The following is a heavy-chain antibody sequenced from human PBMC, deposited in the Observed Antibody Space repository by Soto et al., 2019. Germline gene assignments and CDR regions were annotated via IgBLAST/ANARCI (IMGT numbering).Heavy chain of an antibody. J-gene: IGHJ3*02. CDR2: INPNTGVT. Sequence: ASVKVSCKASGYSLTAYYIHWVRQAPGQGLEWIGWINPNTGVTKYAQKFQGRVTVTTATSINLVYMELYRLRSDDTAVYYFARARWTGTSDAFDIWGQGAMVTVSS. CDR3: ARARWTGTSDAFDI. D-gene: IGHD1-7*01. CDR1: GYSLTAYY. V-gene: IGHV1-2*02.